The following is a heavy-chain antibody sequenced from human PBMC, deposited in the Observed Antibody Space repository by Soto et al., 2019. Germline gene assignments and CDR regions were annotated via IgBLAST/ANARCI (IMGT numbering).Heavy chain of an antibody. V-gene: IGHV4-59*08. Sequence: QVQLQESGPGLVKPSETLSLTCSVSGGSISGHYWSGVRRPPGKGFGWIGYIYYSGSTNYNPSLKSRVTISVDTSKNQFSLRLTSVTAADTAVYYCARGPYYDLIWNYYYMDVWGKGTTVTVSS. CDR3: ARGPYYDLIWNYYYMDV. J-gene: IGHJ6*03. CDR2: IYYSGST. CDR1: GGSISGHY. D-gene: IGHD3-16*01.